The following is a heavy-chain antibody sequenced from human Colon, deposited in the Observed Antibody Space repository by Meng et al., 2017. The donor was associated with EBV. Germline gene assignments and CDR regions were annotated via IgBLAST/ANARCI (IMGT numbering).Heavy chain of an antibody. V-gene: IGHV4-34*01. CDR2: INPSGNT. Sequence: VQICEWGAGLLKLPETLFLTCSVSGGSLSGYYWSWIRQPPGKGLEWIGGINPSGNTNYNPSLKSRVTISIDTSKNQFSLKLSSVTDADTAVYFCARGEPVPGHFLKSWGQGTLVTVSS. CDR3: ARGEPVPGHFLKS. D-gene: IGHD6-19*01. J-gene: IGHJ5*02. CDR1: GGSLSGYY.